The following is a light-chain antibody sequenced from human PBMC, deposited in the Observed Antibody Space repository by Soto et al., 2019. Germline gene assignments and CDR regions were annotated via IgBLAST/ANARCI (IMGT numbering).Light chain of an antibody. J-gene: IGKJ1*01. V-gene: IGKV1-5*03. CDR1: QDIGTW. CDR3: QQYHIYSWT. Sequence: DIQMTQSPSTLSASVGDRVTITCRASQDIGTWLAWYQQIPVKAPKVLIYRASHLESGVPSRFSASGSGTEFSLTINSLQADDFATYYCQQYHIYSWTFGQGTKVDI. CDR2: RAS.